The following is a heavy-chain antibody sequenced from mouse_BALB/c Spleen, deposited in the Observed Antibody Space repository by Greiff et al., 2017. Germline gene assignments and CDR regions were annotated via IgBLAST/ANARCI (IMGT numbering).Heavy chain of an antibody. D-gene: IGHD1-1*01. CDR2: IYPGSGST. J-gene: IGHJ3*01. CDR1: GYNFTSYW. CDR3: ARRGITTAPWFAY. Sequence: VQLQQPGAELVKPGTSVKLSCKASGYNFTSYWINWVKLRPGKGLEWIGDIYPGSGSTNYNEKFKSKATLTVDTSSSTAYMQLSSLASEDSALYYCARRGITTAPWFAYWGQGTLVTVSA. V-gene: IGHV1-55*01.